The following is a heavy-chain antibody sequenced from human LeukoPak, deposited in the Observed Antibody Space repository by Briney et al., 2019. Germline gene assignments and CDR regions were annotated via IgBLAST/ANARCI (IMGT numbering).Heavy chain of an antibody. CDR1: GFTFRRYG. J-gene: IGHJ4*02. D-gene: IGHD6-13*01. V-gene: IGHV3-33*01. CDR2: IWYDASNK. CDR3: ARDFGGSSCYYFDY. Sequence: GGSLGLSCAASGFTFRRYGIHWVRQAPGKGLEWVAVIWYDASNKYYADSVKGRSTISRDNSKNTVYLEMNSLRAEDTAVYYCARDFGGSSCYYFDYWGQGTLVTLYS.